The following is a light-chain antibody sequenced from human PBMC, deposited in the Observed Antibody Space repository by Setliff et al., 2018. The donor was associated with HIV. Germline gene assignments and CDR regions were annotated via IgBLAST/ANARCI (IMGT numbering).Light chain of an antibody. Sequence: QSVLTQPPSVSGAPGQRVTISCTGSSSNIGTGYDVHWYQQLPGTAPKLLIHDNNNRPSGVPDRFSGSKSGTSASLAITGLQAEGEADYYCQSYDSSLSGFVFGSGTKV. CDR2: DNN. CDR3: QSYDSSLSGFV. V-gene: IGLV1-40*01. J-gene: IGLJ1*01. CDR1: SSNIGTGYD.